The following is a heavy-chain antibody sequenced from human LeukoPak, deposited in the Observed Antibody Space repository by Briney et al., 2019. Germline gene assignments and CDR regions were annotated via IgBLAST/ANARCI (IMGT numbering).Heavy chain of an antibody. CDR1: GFTFSSYS. CDR3: ARADSGYDSGY. V-gene: IGHV3-21*01. J-gene: IGHJ4*02. D-gene: IGHD5-12*01. CDR2: ISSSSSYI. Sequence: GGSLRLSCAASGFTFSSYSMNWVRQAPGKGLEWVSSISSSSSYIYYADSVKGRFTISRDSAKNSLYLQMNSLRAEDTAVYYCARADSGYDSGYWGQGTLVTVSS.